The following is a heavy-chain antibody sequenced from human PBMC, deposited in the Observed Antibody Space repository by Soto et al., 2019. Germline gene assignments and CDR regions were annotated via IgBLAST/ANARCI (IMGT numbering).Heavy chain of an antibody. V-gene: IGHV4-31*03. CDR3: ARTSTVNDAFAI. CDR2: IYYSGST. D-gene: IGHD4-17*01. CDR1: GGSISSGGYY. J-gene: IGHJ3*02. Sequence: ASETLSLTCTVSGGSISSGGYYWSWIRQHPGKGLEWIGYIYYSGSTYYNPSLKSRVTISVDTSKNQFSLKLSSVTAADTAVYYCARTSTVNDAFAIWGQGTMVTVS.